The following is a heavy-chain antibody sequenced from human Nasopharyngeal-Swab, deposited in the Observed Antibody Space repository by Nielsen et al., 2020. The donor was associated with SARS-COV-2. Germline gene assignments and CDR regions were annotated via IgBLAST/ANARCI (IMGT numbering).Heavy chain of an antibody. V-gene: IGHV4-34*01. CDR2: INHSGST. D-gene: IGHD2-2*01. Sequence: SETLSLTCAVYGGSFSGYYWNWIRQPPGKGLEWIGEINHSGSTYYNPSLKSRVTISVDTSKNQFSLKLSSVTAADTAVYYCARIVVVPAASVRIRGWFDPWGQGTLVTASS. CDR3: ARIVVVPAASVRIRGWFDP. CDR1: GGSFSGYY. J-gene: IGHJ5*02.